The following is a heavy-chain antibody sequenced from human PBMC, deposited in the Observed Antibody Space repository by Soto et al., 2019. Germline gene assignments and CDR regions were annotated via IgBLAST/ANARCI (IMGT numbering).Heavy chain of an antibody. V-gene: IGHV3-23*01. CDR3: AKAVGGSSSSYFDY. CDR2: ISGSGGST. Sequence: GGSLRLSCAASGFSFSSYAMSWVRQAPGKGLEWVSAISGSGGSTYYADSVKGRFTISRDNSKNTLYLQMNSLRAEDTPVYYCAKAVGGSSSSYFDYWGQGTLVTVSS. J-gene: IGHJ4*02. D-gene: IGHD6-6*01. CDR1: GFSFSSYA.